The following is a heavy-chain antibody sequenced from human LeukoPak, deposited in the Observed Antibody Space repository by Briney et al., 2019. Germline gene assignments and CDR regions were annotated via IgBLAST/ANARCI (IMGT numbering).Heavy chain of an antibody. D-gene: IGHD4-4*01. V-gene: IGHV4-59*08. J-gene: IGHJ4*02. Sequence: SETLSLTCTVSGGSISSYYWSWIRQPPGKGLEWIGYIFNSGGTNYNPSLESRVTISIDTSNNQFSLKLSSVTAADTAVYYCARHPFQYPFDCWGQGTLVSVSS. CDR2: IFNSGGT. CDR1: GGSISSYY. CDR3: ARHPFQYPFDC.